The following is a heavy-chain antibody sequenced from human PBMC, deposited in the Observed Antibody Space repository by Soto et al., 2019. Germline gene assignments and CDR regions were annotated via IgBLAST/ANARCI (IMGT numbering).Heavy chain of an antibody. CDR2: ISGSGGST. V-gene: IGHV3-23*01. J-gene: IGHJ6*02. D-gene: IGHD5-12*01. Sequence: HPGGSLRLSCAASGFTFSSYAMSWVRQAPGKGLEWVSAISGSGGSTYYADSVKGRFTISRDNSKNTLYLQMNSLRAEDTAVYYCAKAGYSGYDEDYYYYGMDVWGQGTTVTVSS. CDR3: AKAGYSGYDEDYYYYGMDV. CDR1: GFTFSSYA.